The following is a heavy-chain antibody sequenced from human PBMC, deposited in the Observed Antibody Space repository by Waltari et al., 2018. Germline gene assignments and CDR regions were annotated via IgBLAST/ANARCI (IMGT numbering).Heavy chain of an antibody. V-gene: IGHV4-39*01. CDR1: GGSISSSSYY. Sequence: QLQLQESGPGLVKPSETLSLTCTVSGGSISSSSYYWGWRRQPPGKGLEWIGSIYYSGSTYYTPSLKSRVTISVDTSKNQFSLKLSSVTAADTAVYYCARHYPLIAARPDYFDYWGQGTLVTVSS. CDR2: IYYSGST. J-gene: IGHJ4*02. D-gene: IGHD6-6*01. CDR3: ARHYPLIAARPDYFDY.